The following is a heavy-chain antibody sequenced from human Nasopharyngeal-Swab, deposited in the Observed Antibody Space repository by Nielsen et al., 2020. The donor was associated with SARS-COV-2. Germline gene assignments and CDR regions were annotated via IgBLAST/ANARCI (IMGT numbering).Heavy chain of an antibody. J-gene: IGHJ4*02. CDR1: GDSIAYSTFY. V-gene: IGHV4-39*01. D-gene: IGHD3-9*01. CDR2: IYHSGST. Sequence: SETLSLTCTVSGDSIAYSTFYWLWIRKPPGKGLEWVGTIYHSGSTYYNPSLGSRVTISVDTSKNQFSLTLSSVTATDTAIYYCARAFRRTASSRYIDFWGQGALLTVPS. CDR3: ARAFRRTASSRYIDF.